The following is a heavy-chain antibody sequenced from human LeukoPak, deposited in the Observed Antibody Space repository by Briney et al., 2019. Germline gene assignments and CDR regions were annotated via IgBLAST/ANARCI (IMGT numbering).Heavy chain of an antibody. Sequence: PGGSLRLSCAASGFTFSSNYMSWVRQAPGKGLEWVSVIYSGGSTYYADSVTGRFTISRDNSKNTLYLQMNSLRSEDTAVYYWTRDRAYCSSTSCYTYDYYYGMDVWGQGTTVTVSS. CDR1: GFTFSSNY. J-gene: IGHJ6*02. CDR2: IYSGGST. D-gene: IGHD2-2*02. CDR3: TRDRAYCSSTSCYTYDYYYGMDV. V-gene: IGHV3-66*02.